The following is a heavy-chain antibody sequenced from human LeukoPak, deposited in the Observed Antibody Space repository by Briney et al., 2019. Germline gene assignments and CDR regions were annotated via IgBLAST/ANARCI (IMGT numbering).Heavy chain of an antibody. D-gene: IGHD6-13*01. CDR1: EFPFVTYW. CDR2: INSDGSST. Sequence: AGGSLRLSCAASEFPFVTYWMHWVRQAPGKGLVWVSRINSDGSSTKYADSVKGRFTISRDNAKNTLYLQMNSLRTEDTAVYYCATEAAATARAFDLWGLGTLVAVSS. J-gene: IGHJ4*02. CDR3: ATEAAATARAFDL. V-gene: IGHV3-74*03.